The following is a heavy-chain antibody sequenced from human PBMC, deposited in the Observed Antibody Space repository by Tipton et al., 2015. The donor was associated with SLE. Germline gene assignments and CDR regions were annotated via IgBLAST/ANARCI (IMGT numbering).Heavy chain of an antibody. Sequence: TLSLTCAVYGGSFSGSYWNWIRQPPGKGLEWIGEINHSGSTNYNPSLKSRVTISVDTSKNQFSLKLSSVTAADTAVYYCARDITIFGVVKSTFDYWGQGTLVTVSS. CDR1: GGSFSGSY. V-gene: IGHV4-34*01. J-gene: IGHJ4*02. D-gene: IGHD3-3*01. CDR3: ARDITIFGVVKSTFDY. CDR2: INHSGST.